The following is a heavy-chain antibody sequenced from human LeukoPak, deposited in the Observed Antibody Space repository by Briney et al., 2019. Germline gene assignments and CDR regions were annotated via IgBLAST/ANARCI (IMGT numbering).Heavy chain of an antibody. V-gene: IGHV3-23*01. J-gene: IGHJ4*02. D-gene: IGHD6-13*01. CDR2: IVGSGDST. CDR1: GFTFSSFA. Sequence: GGSLRLSCAASGFTFSSFAMSWVRQAPGKGLEWVSTIVGSGDSTYYADSVKGRFTISRDNSKNTLYLQMNSLRAEDTAVYYCANTYSSSWYPLFDSWGQGTLATVSS. CDR3: ANTYSSSWYPLFDS.